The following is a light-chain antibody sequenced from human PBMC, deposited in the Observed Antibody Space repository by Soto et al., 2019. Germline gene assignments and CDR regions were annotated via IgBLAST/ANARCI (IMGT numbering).Light chain of an antibody. CDR1: QSISSW. Sequence: DIQMTQSPSTLSASVGDRVTITCRASQSISSWLAWYQQKPGKAPKLLIYDASSLESGDPSRFSGSGSGTEFTLSISSQQPDDVATFYCQQYTNLYPCGQGTKLEIK. V-gene: IGKV1-5*01. CDR2: DAS. CDR3: QQYTNLYP. J-gene: IGKJ2*01.